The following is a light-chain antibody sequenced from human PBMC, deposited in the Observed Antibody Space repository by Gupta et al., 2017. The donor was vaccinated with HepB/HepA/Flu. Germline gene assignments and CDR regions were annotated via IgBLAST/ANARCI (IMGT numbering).Light chain of an antibody. J-gene: IGKJ1*01. CDR1: QSVLYSPNNKNY. V-gene: IGKV4-1*01. Sequence: DIVMTQSPDSLPVSLGEKATINCKSSQSVLYSPNNKNYLAWCQQKQGQPPKWLIYWAAGRESGVTDRFSGSGSGAEYTLTISSRQAEDVGVYYCQQYDSARWTFGQGTKLEIK. CDR2: WAA. CDR3: QQYDSARWT.